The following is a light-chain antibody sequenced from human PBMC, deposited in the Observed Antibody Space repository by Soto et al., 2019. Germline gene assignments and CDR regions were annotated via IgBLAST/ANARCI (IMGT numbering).Light chain of an antibody. Sequence: QSALTQPASVSGSPGQSITISCTGTSSDVGSYNLVSWYQQHPDKAPKFMIYEGSKRPSGVSNRFSGSKSGNTASLTISGLQAEDEADYYCCSYAGSSTLVFGGGTQLTVL. CDR3: CSYAGSSTLV. V-gene: IGLV2-23*01. CDR2: EGS. J-gene: IGLJ2*01. CDR1: SSDVGSYNL.